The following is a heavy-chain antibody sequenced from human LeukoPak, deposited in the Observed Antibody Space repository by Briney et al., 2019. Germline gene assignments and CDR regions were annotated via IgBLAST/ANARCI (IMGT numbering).Heavy chain of an antibody. Sequence: PSETLSLTCTVSGYSISSGYYWGWIRQPPGKGLEWIGSIYESGSTYYNPSLKSRVILSVDTSKNQFSLKLISVTVADTAIYYCARGQGATVPQVGKNWFDPWGQGTRVTVSS. CDR2: IYESGST. D-gene: IGHD1-26*01. CDR1: GYSISSGYY. CDR3: ARGQGATVPQVGKNWFDP. J-gene: IGHJ5*02. V-gene: IGHV4-38-2*02.